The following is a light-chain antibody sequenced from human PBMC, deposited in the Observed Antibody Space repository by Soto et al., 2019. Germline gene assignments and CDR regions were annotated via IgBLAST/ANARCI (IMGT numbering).Light chain of an antibody. V-gene: IGKV3-11*01. CDR1: QSVATY. CDR2: DAC. CDR3: QQRIKWPIT. J-gene: IGKJ5*01. Sequence: EIELTQTPATLSLSPGERATLSCRASQSVATYVAWYQQKPGQAPRLLIYDACNRATGTPARFSGSGSGTDFTITISSLEHADSAVYYCQQRIKWPITFGQGTLVEIK.